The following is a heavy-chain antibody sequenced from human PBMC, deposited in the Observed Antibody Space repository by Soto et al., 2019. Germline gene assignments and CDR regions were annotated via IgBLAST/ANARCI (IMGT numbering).Heavy chain of an antibody. CDR1: GFTFSSYG. CDR2: IWYDGSNK. D-gene: IGHD1-26*01. CDR3: ARDLVVGATTLDY. J-gene: IGHJ4*02. V-gene: IGHV3-33*01. Sequence: QVQLVESGGGVVQPGRSLRLSCAASGFTFSSYGMHWVRQAPGKGLEWVAAIWYDGSNKYYADSVKGRFTISRDNSKNTLYLQMNSLRAEDTAVYYCARDLVVGATTLDYWGQGTLVTVSS.